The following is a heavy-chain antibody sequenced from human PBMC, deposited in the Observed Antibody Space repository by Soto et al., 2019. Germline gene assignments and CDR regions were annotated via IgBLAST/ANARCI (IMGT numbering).Heavy chain of an antibody. CDR3: TTTRPGTNVFDN. CDR2: IRSKTDGGTT. CDR1: GITFSNAW. J-gene: IGHJ3*02. D-gene: IGHD6-13*01. V-gene: IGHV3-15*01. Sequence: EVQLVESGGGLVEPGGSLRLSCAASGITFSNAWMNWVRKAPGKGLEYIGRIRSKTDGGTTEYAAPVEGRFTVSRDDSKNTLYLQMSGLKTEDTAVYYCTTTRPGTNVFDNWGQGTLVTCSS.